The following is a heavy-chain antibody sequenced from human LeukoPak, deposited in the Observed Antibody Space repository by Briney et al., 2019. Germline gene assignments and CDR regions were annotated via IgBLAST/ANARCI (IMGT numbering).Heavy chain of an antibody. CDR3: ARDIVVVVAAHDHDAFDI. V-gene: IGHV3-21*01. CDR1: GFTFSSYS. Sequence: GGSLRLSCAASGFTFSSYSMNWVRQAPGKGLEWVSSISSSSSYIYYADSVKGRFTISRDNAKNSLYLQMNSLRAEDTAVYYCARDIVVVVAAHDHDAFDIWGQGTMVTVSS. CDR2: ISSSSSYI. J-gene: IGHJ3*02. D-gene: IGHD2-15*01.